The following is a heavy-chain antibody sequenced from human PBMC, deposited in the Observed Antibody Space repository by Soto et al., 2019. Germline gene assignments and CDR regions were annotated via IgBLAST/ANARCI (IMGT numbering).Heavy chain of an antibody. D-gene: IGHD2-8*01. V-gene: IGHV4-39*01. J-gene: IGHJ4*02. Sequence: SSETLSLTCTVSGGSISSSNYYWGWIRQPPGKGLEWIGNIYYSGSTSYNPSLRSRVTISVDTSRNQFSLKLSSVTAADTAVYYCATTYGMSHFDYWGQGTLVTVSS. CDR2: IYYSGST. CDR3: ATTYGMSHFDY. CDR1: GGSISSSNYY.